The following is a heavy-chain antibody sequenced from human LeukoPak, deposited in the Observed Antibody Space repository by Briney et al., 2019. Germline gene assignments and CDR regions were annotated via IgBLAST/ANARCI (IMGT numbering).Heavy chain of an antibody. CDR3: ARDLYYYGSGSYYNPYYFDY. CDR2: INHSGST. J-gene: IGHJ4*02. D-gene: IGHD3-10*01. Sequence: SETLSLTCAVYGGSFSGYYWSWIRQPPGKGLEWIGEINHSGSTNYNPSLKSRVTISVDTSKNQFSLKLSSVTAADTAVYYCARDLYYYGSGSYYNPYYFDYWGQGTLVTVSS. V-gene: IGHV4-34*01. CDR1: GGSFSGYY.